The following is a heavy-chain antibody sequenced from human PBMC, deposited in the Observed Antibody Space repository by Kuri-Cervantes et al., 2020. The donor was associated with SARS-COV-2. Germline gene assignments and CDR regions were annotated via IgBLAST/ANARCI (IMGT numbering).Heavy chain of an antibody. CDR3: AKDRVGVQDF. J-gene: IGHJ4*02. V-gene: IGHV3-30*18. CDR2: ISHDGKNK. Sequence: GGSLRLSCAASGFSFRNYGMHWVRQAPGKGLEWVAVISHDGKNKKCIASGKGRFTISGDNSQNTLYLHMKSLRSEDTAMYYCAKDRVGVQDFWGQGTLVTVSS. CDR1: GFSFRNYG. D-gene: IGHD2-21*01.